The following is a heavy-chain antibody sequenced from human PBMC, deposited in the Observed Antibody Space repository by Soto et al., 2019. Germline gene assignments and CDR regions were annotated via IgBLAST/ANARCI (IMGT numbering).Heavy chain of an antibody. Sequence: QVQLQESGPGLVKPSQTLSLTCTVSSGSISSGDYYWSWIRQPPGKGLEWIGDIYYSGSTYYNPSLKIRVTQTLDTGRSQLSLSLNSVNAADMAVYGRASVRDSDDSFGPWGQGTLVTVSS. CDR2: IYYSGST. V-gene: IGHV4-30-4*01. CDR3: ASVRDSDDSFGP. D-gene: IGHD2-21*01. CDR1: SGSISSGDYY. J-gene: IGHJ5*02.